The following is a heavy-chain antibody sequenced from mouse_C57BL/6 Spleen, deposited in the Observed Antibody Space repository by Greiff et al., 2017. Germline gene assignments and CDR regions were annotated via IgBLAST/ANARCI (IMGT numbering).Heavy chain of an antibody. CDR2: IHPNSGST. J-gene: IGHJ3*01. V-gene: IGHV1-64*01. CDR3: ARGDHERFAD. Sequence: QVQLQQPGAELVKPGASVKLSCKASGYTFTSYWMHWVKQRPGQGLEWIGMIHPNSGSTYYNEKFKSKATLTVDKSSSTAYMQLGSLTSEDAAVYYCARGDHERFADWGHRTLVTVSA. CDR1: GYTFTSYW.